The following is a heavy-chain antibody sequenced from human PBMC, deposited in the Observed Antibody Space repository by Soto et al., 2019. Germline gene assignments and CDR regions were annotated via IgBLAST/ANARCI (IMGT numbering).Heavy chain of an antibody. V-gene: IGHV4-39*07. CDR1: GGSISSSSYY. D-gene: IGHD3-10*01. CDR3: ARRFTIYYYMDV. Sequence: PSETLSLTCTVSGGSISSSSYYWGWIRQPPGKGLEWFGDINLSGSTNYSPSLMSRVTISVDTSKNQFFLRLNSVTAAYTALYYCARRFTIYYYMDVWDKGTTVTVSS. CDR2: INLSGST. J-gene: IGHJ6*03.